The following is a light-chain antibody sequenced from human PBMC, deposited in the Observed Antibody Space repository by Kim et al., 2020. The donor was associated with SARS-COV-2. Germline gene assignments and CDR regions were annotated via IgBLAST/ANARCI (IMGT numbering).Light chain of an antibody. Sequence: TMSGTGTRKNSTAYNLGSRNQQPPGEAPKVIIYDVDNRPSGVSSRFSGSKSGTTASLTISEVQAEDEADYYCSSFRSGNTLLFGGGTQLTVL. CDR3: SSFRSGNTLL. CDR2: DVD. J-gene: IGLJ3*02. CDR1: RKNSTAYNL. V-gene: IGLV2-14*04.